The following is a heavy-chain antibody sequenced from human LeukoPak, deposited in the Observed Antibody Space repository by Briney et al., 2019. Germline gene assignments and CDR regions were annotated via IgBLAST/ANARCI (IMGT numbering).Heavy chain of an antibody. CDR2: ISYDGSNE. CDR3: ARGYRDAGRYFDY. CDR1: GFTFSNYD. Sequence: PGGSLRLSCAASGFTFSNYDMHWVRQAPGKGLEWVAVISYDGSNEYYADSVKGRFTISRDNSKNTLFLQMNGLRAEDTAVYCCARGYRDAGRYFDYWGQGTLVTVSS. V-gene: IGHV3-30-3*01. D-gene: IGHD3-16*02. J-gene: IGHJ4*02.